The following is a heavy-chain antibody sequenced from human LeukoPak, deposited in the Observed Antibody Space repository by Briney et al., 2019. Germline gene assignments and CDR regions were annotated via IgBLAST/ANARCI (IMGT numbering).Heavy chain of an antibody. V-gene: IGHV1-2*02. D-gene: IGHD3-10*01. J-gene: IGHJ6*02. Sequence: ASVKVSCKASGYTFTGYYMHWVRQAPGQGLEWMGWINPNSGGTNYAQKFQGRVTMTRDTSISTAYMELSRLRSDDTAVYYCARDRLVRGLRGYYYYGMDVWGQGTTVTVS. CDR3: ARDRLVRGLRGYYYYGMDV. CDR1: GYTFTGYY. CDR2: INPNSGGT.